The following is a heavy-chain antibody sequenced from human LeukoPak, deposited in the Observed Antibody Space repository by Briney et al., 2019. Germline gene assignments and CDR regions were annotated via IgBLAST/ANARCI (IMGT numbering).Heavy chain of an antibody. D-gene: IGHD3-10*01. V-gene: IGHV1-18*01. CDR2: ISAYNGGT. J-gene: IGHJ6*02. CDR3: ARDQLRYYGSNNYYSDMDF. CDR1: GYTFTSYA. Sequence: ASVNVSCKASGYTFTSYAIAWVRQAPGQGLEWMGWISAYNGGTNYAQKFRGRVTMTTDTSTKTGYMELRSLRSDDTAVYFCARDQLRYYGSNNYYSDMDFWGQGTTVTVSS.